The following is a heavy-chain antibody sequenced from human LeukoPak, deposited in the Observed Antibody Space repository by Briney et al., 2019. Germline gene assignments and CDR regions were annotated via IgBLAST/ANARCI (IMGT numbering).Heavy chain of an antibody. D-gene: IGHD3-22*01. J-gene: IGHJ6*02. CDR3: AKEGYDSSGYYYSYYYYGMDF. Sequence: SGRSLRLSCVASGITFSNYGMHWVRQAPGKGLEWVAGMWYDGSNKNYVDSVKGRFTISRDNSKNTLFLEMNSLRVEDTAVYYCAKEGYDSSGYYYSYYYYGMDFWGQGTTVTVSS. V-gene: IGHV3-33*06. CDR1: GITFSNYG. CDR2: MWYDGSNK.